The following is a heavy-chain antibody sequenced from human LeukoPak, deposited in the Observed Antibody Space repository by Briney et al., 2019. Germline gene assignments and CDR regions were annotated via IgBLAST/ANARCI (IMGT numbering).Heavy chain of an antibody. J-gene: IGHJ3*02. V-gene: IGHV3-74*01. CDR3: ARDPHGGSGSDPHDAFDI. CDR1: GFTFRSYW. Sequence: GGSLRLSCAASGFTFRSYWMHWVRQAPGKGLVGVSRIKSDGRKTSYADSVKGRFTISRDNTKNTLYLRTNSLRAEDTAVYYCARDPHGGSGSDPHDAFDIWGQGTMVTVSS. CDR2: IKSDGRKT. D-gene: IGHD1-26*01.